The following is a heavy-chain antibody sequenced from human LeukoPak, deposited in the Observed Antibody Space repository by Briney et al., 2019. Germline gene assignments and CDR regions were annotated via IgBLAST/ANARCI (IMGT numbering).Heavy chain of an antibody. D-gene: IGHD3-22*01. CDR1: GFTFSDYY. J-gene: IGHJ3*02. V-gene: IGHV3-11*04. CDR3: ARAEEEYYYDSSGYIPHAFDI. CDR2: ISSSGSTI. Sequence: GGSLRLSCAASGFTFSDYYMSWIRQAPGKGLEWVSYISSSGSTIYYADSVKGRFTISRDNAKNSLYLQMNSLRAEDTAVYYCARAEEEYYYDSSGYIPHAFDIWGQGTMVTVSS.